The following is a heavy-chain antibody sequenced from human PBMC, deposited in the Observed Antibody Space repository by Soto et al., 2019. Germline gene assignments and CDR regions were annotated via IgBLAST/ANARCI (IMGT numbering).Heavy chain of an antibody. D-gene: IGHD5-18*01. CDR1: RFTFSSYA. CDR3: AKHGPMVTFTFDY. J-gene: IGHJ4*02. CDR2: ISGSGIST. V-gene: IGHV3-23*01. Sequence: PGGSLRLSCAASRFTFSSYAMSWVRQAPGKGLEWVSGISGSGISTYYADSVKGRFTISRDNSKSTLYLQMNSLRAEDTAVYFCAKHGPMVTFTFDYWGQGTLVTVSS.